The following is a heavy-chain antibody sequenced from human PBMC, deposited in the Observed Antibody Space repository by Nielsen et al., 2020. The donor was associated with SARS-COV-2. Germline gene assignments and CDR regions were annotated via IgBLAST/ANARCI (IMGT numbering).Heavy chain of an antibody. CDR2: IVVGSGNT. CDR1: GFTFTSSA. CDR3: AAEVGGSYFDY. Sequence: SAKVSCKASGFTFTSSAVQWVRQARGQRLEWIGWIVVGSGNTNYAQKFQERVTITRDMSTSTAYMELSSLRSEDTAVYYCAAEVGGSYFDYWGQGTLVTVSS. V-gene: IGHV1-58*01. D-gene: IGHD1-26*01. J-gene: IGHJ4*02.